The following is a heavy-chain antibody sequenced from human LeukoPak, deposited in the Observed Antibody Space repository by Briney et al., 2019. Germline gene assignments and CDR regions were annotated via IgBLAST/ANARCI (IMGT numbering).Heavy chain of an antibody. D-gene: IGHD3-3*01. Sequence: TGGSLRLSCAAPGLTFNYYAMSWVRQAPGKVLEWVSAITGSGGDTYHADSVKGRFTISRDNSENTLYLQMNSLRAEDTAVYYCAKGSRDSRPYYFDFWGQGTLVTVSS. CDR1: GLTFNYYA. V-gene: IGHV3-23*01. J-gene: IGHJ4*02. CDR2: ITGSGGDT. CDR3: AKGSRDSRPYYFDF.